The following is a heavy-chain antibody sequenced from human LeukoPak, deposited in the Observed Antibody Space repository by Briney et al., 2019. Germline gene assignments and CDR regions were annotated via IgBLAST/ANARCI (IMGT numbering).Heavy chain of an antibody. CDR2: IYSSGST. CDR1: GFTVSSNY. D-gene: IGHD6-19*01. CDR3: ANLAVAGTGAFDI. V-gene: IGHV3-53*01. J-gene: IGHJ3*02. Sequence: GGSLRLSCAASGFTVSSNYMSWVRQAPGKGPEWVSVIYSSGSTYYADSVKGRFTISRDNSKNTLYLQMSSLRAEDTAVYYCANLAVAGTGAFDIWGQGTMVTVSS.